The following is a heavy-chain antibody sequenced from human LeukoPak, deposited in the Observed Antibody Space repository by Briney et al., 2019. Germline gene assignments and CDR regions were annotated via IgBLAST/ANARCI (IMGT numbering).Heavy chain of an antibody. Sequence: GGSLRLSCAASGFTFSTNPMSWVRQAPGKGLEWVSANTRTYYAHPVQGRFTISKHNSKNTGFLQMNRLRAEDTAVYYCVKEHVDRAFTRSFEIWGQGTVVTVSS. D-gene: IGHD3-10*01. J-gene: IGHJ3*02. CDR2: NTRT. CDR3: VKEHVDRAFTRSFEI. V-gene: IGHV3-23*01. CDR1: GFTFSTNP.